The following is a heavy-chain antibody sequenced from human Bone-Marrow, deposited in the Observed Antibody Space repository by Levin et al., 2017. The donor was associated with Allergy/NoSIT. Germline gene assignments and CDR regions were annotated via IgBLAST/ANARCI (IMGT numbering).Heavy chain of an antibody. CDR3: AKCGCYVPRCYYYYMDG. D-gene: IGHD2-2*01. Sequence: GGSLRLSCAASGFTFSSYGMHWVRQAPGKGLEWVAVISYDGSNKYYADSVKGRFTISRDNSKNTLYLQMNSLRAEDTAVYYCAKCGCYVPRCYYYYMDGWGKGTTVTVSS. CDR1: GFTFSSYG. V-gene: IGHV3-30*18. CDR2: ISYDGSNK. J-gene: IGHJ6*03.